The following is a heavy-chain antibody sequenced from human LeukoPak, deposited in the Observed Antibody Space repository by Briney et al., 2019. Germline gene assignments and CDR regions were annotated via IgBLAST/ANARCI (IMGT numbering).Heavy chain of an antibody. D-gene: IGHD3-3*01. CDR1: GGSISSYY. CDR2: IYTTGNT. J-gene: IGHJ4*02. V-gene: IGHV4-4*07. CDR3: ARDARGWSGFDY. Sequence: KPSETLSLTCSVSGGSISSYYWSWIRQPAGKGREWIGRIYTTGNTDYNPSLKSRVTMSVDTSKNQFSLNLSPVTAADTAVYYCARDARGWSGFDYWGQGTLVTVSS.